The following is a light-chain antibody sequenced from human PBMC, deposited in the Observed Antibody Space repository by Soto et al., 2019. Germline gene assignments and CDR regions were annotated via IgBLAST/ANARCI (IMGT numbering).Light chain of an antibody. CDR3: QQYNSYSLT. V-gene: IGKV1-5*01. CDR1: QSISSW. Sequence: DIQMTQSPSTLSASVGDRVTIPCRASQSISSWLAWYQQKPGKAPKLLIYDASSLESGVPSRFSGSGSGTEFTLTISSLQPDDFATYYCQQYNSYSLTFGQGTKVDIK. CDR2: DAS. J-gene: IGKJ1*01.